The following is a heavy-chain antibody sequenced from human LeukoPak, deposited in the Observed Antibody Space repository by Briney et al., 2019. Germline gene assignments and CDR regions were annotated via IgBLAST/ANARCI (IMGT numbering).Heavy chain of an antibody. D-gene: IGHD1-26*01. CDR2: LNGDNT. CDR1: GFTFSNFA. CDR3: VREATGYSFADY. Sequence: GGSLRLSCAASGFTFSNFAMSWIRQAPGKGLEWVSALNGDNTYYADSVKGRFTVSRDNSKNTLYLQMDSLTAEDTAVYYCVREATGYSFADYWGQGTLVSVSS. J-gene: IGHJ4*02. V-gene: IGHV3-23*01.